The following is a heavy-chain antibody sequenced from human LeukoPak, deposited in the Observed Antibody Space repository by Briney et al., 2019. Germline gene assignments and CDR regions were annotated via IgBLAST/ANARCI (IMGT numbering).Heavy chain of an antibody. D-gene: IGHD3-22*01. Sequence: GGSLRLSCAASGFTFSSYEMNWVRQAPGKGLEWVSYISSSGSTIYYADSVKGRFTISRDNAKNSLYLQMNSLRAEDTAVYYCAGNNYYDSGAGVGYWGQGTLVTVSS. CDR2: ISSSGSTI. CDR3: AGNNYYDSGAGVGY. CDR1: GFTFSSYE. J-gene: IGHJ4*02. V-gene: IGHV3-48*03.